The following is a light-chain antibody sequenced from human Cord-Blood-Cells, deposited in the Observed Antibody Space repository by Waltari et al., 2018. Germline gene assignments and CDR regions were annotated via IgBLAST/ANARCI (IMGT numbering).Light chain of an antibody. V-gene: IGKV1-33*01. CDR2: DAS. CDR1: QDISNY. CDR3: QQYDNLPWT. Sequence: DIQMTQSPSSLSASVGDRVTITCQASQDISNYLNWYKQKPGKAPKLLIYDASNLEKGVPSRFSGSGSGTDFTFTISSLQPEDIATYYCQQYDNLPWTFGQGTKVEIK. J-gene: IGKJ1*01.